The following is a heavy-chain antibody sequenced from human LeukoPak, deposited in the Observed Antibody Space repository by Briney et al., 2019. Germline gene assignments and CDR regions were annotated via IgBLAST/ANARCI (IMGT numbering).Heavy chain of an antibody. CDR3: ARPPPYSSSPFFDY. CDR2: INSDGSTT. Sequence: GGSLRLSCAASGFTFSSYWIHWVRQAPGKGLVWVSRINSDGSTTSYADSVKGRFTISRDNAKNTVYLQMDSLRAEDTAVYYCARPPPYSSSPFFDYWGQGTLVTVSS. D-gene: IGHD6-6*01. V-gene: IGHV3-74*01. J-gene: IGHJ4*02. CDR1: GFTFSSYW.